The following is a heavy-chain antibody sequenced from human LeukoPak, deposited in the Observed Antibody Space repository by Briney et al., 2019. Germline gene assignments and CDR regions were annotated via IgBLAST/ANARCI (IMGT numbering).Heavy chain of an antibody. CDR2: IWNNGGEK. J-gene: IGHJ3*02. Sequence: GGSLRLSCAPSVFTFSTYTIHWVRHAPGKRLEWFAVIWNNGGEKHYADSVKGRFAVSRDNSKNTLFLQGNSLRVEDTAIYYCAKDGGNGYSHADFDIWGQGTMVTVSS. CDR3: AKDGGNGYSHADFDI. D-gene: IGHD5-24*01. V-gene: IGHV3-33*06. CDR1: VFTFSTYT.